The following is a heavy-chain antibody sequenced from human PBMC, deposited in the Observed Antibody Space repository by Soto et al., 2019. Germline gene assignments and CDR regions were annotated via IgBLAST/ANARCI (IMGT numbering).Heavy chain of an antibody. V-gene: IGHV1-46*03. CDR3: ARSDVGGDGALDV. D-gene: IGHD3-16*01. J-gene: IGHJ3*01. Sequence: QVQLMQSGAEVKQPGASVKVSCKASAYTFTNYYMHWVRQVPGQGLEWMGIINPSGGGPAHAQNFRGRLTTTSDTSTTTIYMELNSLRSEDTAVYFCARSDVGGDGALDVWGQGTMVTVSS. CDR1: AYTFTNYY. CDR2: INPSGGGP.